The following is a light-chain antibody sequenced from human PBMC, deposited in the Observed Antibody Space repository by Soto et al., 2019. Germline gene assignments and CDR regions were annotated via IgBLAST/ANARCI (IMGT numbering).Light chain of an antibody. Sequence: DIQMTQSPSSLSASVGDRVTITCRASQSISNYLNWYQQKPGKAPKLLIYKASTLKSGVPSRFSGSGSGTEFTLTISSLHPDDFATYYCQHYNSYSEAFGQGTKVDIK. J-gene: IGKJ1*01. CDR3: QHYNSYSEA. V-gene: IGKV1-5*03. CDR2: KAS. CDR1: QSISNY.